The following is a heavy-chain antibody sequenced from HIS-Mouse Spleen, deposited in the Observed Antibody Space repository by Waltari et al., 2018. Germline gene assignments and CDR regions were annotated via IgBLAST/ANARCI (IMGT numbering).Heavy chain of an antibody. V-gene: IGHV4-34*01. D-gene: IGHD4-17*01. CDR2: INHSGST. CDR3: ARDFLPTVVTPDY. J-gene: IGHJ4*02. CDR1: GGSFSGYY. Sequence: QVQLQQWGAGLLKPSETLSLTCAVYGGSFSGYYWSLIRQPPGKGLEWIGEINHSGSTNYNSSLKSRVTISVDTSKNQFSLKLSSVTAADTAVYYCARDFLPTVVTPDYWGQGTLVTVSS.